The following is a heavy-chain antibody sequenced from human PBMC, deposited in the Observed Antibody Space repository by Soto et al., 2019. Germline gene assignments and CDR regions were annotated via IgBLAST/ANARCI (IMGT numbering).Heavy chain of an antibody. D-gene: IGHD6-13*01. Sequence: GGSLRLSCAASGFTFSSYGMHWVRQAPGKGLEWVAVIWYDGSNKYYADSVKGRFTISRDNSKNTLYLQMNSLRAEDTAVYYCARDPTGIAAAGYYYYYYMDVWGKGTTVTVSS. CDR2: IWYDGSNK. J-gene: IGHJ6*03. V-gene: IGHV3-33*01. CDR1: GFTFSSYG. CDR3: ARDPTGIAAAGYYYYYYMDV.